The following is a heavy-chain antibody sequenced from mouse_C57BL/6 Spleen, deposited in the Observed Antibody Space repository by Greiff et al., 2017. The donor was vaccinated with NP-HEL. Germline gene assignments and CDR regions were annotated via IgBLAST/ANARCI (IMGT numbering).Heavy chain of an antibody. CDR3: ARADYYGSRLWFAY. J-gene: IGHJ3*01. D-gene: IGHD1-1*01. CDR1: GYAFSSSW. CDR2: IYPGDGDT. Sequence: VQLQQSGPELVKPGASVKISCKASGYAFSSSWMNWVKQRPGKGLEWIGRIYPGDGDTNYNGKFKGKATLTADKSSSTAYMQLSSLTSEDSAVYFCARADYYGSRLWFAYWGQGTLVTVSA. V-gene: IGHV1-82*01.